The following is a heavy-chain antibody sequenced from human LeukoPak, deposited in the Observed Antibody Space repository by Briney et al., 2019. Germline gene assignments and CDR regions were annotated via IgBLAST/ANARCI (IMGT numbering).Heavy chain of an antibody. D-gene: IGHD3-22*01. CDR2: IYDSGST. Sequence: SETLSLTCTVSGGSISSGDYYWSWIRQPPGKGLEWIGYIYDSGSTYYNPSLKSRVTISVDTSKNQFSLKLSSVTAADTAVYYCARHSNHYYDTKGAFDIWGQGTMVTVSS. V-gene: IGHV4-30-2*01. CDR1: GGSISSGDYY. CDR3: ARHSNHYYDTKGAFDI. J-gene: IGHJ3*02.